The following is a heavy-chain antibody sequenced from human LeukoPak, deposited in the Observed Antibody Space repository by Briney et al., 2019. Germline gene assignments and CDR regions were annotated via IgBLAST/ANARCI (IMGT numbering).Heavy chain of an antibody. CDR2: SNPSGGST. J-gene: IGHJ6*03. CDR1: RYTFTSYY. D-gene: IGHD1-26*01. CDR3: ARAGPEPVGYYYYYMDV. V-gene: IGHV1-46*04. Sequence: ASVKVSCKASRYTFTSYYIHWVRQAAGHGLEWRGISNPSGGSTSYAQQLQGRVTMTSDMSTSTVYMELSSLRSEDTAVYCCARAGPEPVGYYYYYMDVWGKGTTVTVSS.